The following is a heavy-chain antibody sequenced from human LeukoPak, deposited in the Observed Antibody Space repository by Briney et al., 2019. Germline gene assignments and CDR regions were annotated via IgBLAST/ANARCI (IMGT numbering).Heavy chain of an antibody. V-gene: IGHV4-39*07. CDR2: VSHSGYM. Sequence: SETLSLTCTVSGGSISGSRYNWGWIRQLPGKGLEWITSVSHSGYMYYNASLKSRITMSVDSSMNQFSLRLTSVTAADTAVYYCASMYTSSHYWGQGTLVTVSS. D-gene: IGHD2-2*01. CDR1: GGSISGSRYN. J-gene: IGHJ4*02. CDR3: ASMYTSSHY.